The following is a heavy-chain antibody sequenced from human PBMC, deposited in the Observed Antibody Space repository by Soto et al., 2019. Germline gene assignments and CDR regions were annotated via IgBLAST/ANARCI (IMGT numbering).Heavy chain of an antibody. D-gene: IGHD1-7*01. CDR1: GFTFSSYG. CDR3: AKDRVTGTTWPWFDP. V-gene: IGHV3-30*18. CDR2: ISYDGSNK. Sequence: QPGGSLRLSCAASGFTFSSYGMHWVRQAPGKGLEWVAVISYDGSNKYYADSVKGRFTISRDNSKNTLYLQMNSLRAEDTAVYYCAKDRVTGTTWPWFDPWGQGTLVTVSS. J-gene: IGHJ5*02.